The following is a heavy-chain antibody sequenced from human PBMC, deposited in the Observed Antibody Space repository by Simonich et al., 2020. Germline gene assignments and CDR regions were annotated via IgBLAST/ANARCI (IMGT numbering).Heavy chain of an antibody. CDR1: GFTFSSYL. V-gene: IGHV3-7*01. Sequence: EVQLVASGGGLVQPGGSMRLSCVASGFTFSSYLMIWVRQAPGKGLEWVANIKQDGSEKYYVDSVKGRITISIDNAKNSLYLQMNSLRAEDTAVYYCARDGLGTAYYYYMDVWGKGTTVTVSS. CDR3: ARDGLGTAYYYYMDV. D-gene: IGHD7-27*01. CDR2: IKQDGSEK. J-gene: IGHJ6*03.